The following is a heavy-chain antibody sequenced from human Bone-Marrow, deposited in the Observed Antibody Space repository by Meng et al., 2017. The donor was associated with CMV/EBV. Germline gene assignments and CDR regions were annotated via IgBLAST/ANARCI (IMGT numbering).Heavy chain of an antibody. Sequence: GGSLRLSCAASGFTFSSYSMNWVRQAPGKGLEWVSYISSSSSTIYYADSVKGRFTISRDNAKNSLYLQMNSLRAEDTAVYYCASCRSNGGDCYSNYYYYGMDVWGQGATVTVSS. CDR2: ISSSSSTI. CDR3: ASCRSNGGDCYSNYYYYGMDV. V-gene: IGHV3-48*04. CDR1: GFTFSSYS. D-gene: IGHD2-21*01. J-gene: IGHJ6*02.